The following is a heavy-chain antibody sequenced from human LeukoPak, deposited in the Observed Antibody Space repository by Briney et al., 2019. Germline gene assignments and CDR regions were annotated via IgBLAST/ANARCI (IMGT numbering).Heavy chain of an antibody. Sequence: SETLSLTCTVSGYSISSGYYWGWIRQPPGKGLEWIGSIYHSGRTFYNPSLKSRVTISVDTSKNQFSLKLTSVTAADTAVYYCARSTTVLQFDYWGQGTLVTVSS. J-gene: IGHJ4*02. V-gene: IGHV4-38-2*02. D-gene: IGHD4-17*01. CDR2: IYHSGRT. CDR1: GYSISSGYY. CDR3: ARSTTVLQFDY.